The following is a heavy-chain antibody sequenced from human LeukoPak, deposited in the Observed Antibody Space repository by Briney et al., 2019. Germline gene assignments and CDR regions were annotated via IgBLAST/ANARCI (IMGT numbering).Heavy chain of an antibody. V-gene: IGHV3-30*04. J-gene: IGHJ4*02. CDR3: ARESRDGLDY. D-gene: IGHD5-24*01. CDR1: GFTFSSYA. Sequence: PGGSLRLSCAASGFTFSSYAMHWVRQAPGKGLEWVAVISYDGSNKYYADSVKGRFTISRDNSKNTLYLQMNSLRAEDTAVYYCARESRDGLDYWGQGTLVTVSS. CDR2: ISYDGSNK.